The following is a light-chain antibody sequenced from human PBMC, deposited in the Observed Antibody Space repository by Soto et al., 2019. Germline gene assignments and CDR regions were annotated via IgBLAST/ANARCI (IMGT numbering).Light chain of an antibody. CDR1: QSVTSTY. CDR3: QQHGSSPFT. V-gene: IGKV3-20*01. Sequence: EIVLTQSPGTLSLSPGERATLSCRASQSVTSTYLAWYQQKPGQAPRLLIYGASTRATGIPDRFSASGSGTDFTLTISRLEPEDFAVYYCQQHGSSPFTFGPGTKVEIK. CDR2: GAS. J-gene: IGKJ3*01.